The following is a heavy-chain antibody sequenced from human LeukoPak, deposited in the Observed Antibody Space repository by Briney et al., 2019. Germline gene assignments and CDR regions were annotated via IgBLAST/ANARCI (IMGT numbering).Heavy chain of an antibody. CDR3: ARFGEQQRDDY. V-gene: IGHV1-69*04. D-gene: IGHD6-13*01. CDR1: GGTFSSYA. CDR2: IIPILGIA. Sequence: GASVKVSCKASGGTFSSYAISWVRQAPGQGLEWMGRIIPILGIANYAQKFQGRVTITADKSTSTAYMELSSLRSEDTAVYYCARFGEQQRDDYWGQGTLVTVSS. J-gene: IGHJ4*02.